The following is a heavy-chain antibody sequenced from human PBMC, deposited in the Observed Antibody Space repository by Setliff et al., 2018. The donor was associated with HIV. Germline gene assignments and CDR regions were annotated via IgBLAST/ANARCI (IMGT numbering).Heavy chain of an antibody. CDR3: ARGMIRGAIITEFDS. J-gene: IGHJ4*02. D-gene: IGHD3-10*01. CDR1: GYIFIRYY. CDR2: INPHTGVT. V-gene: IGHV1-2*02. Sequence: ASVKVSCKTSGYIFIRYYIFWVRQAPGQGLEWMGNINPHTGVTRYAEKFQGRVTMTRDTSISTIYMELSRLRSDDTAVYYCARGMIRGAIITEFDSWGQGTLVTVSS.